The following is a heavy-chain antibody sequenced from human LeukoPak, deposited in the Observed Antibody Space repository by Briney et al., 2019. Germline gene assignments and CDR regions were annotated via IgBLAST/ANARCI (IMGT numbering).Heavy chain of an antibody. CDR3: ASCDSPTESYDY. CDR2: ISYDVNNK. D-gene: IGHD2-21*02. CDR1: GFTFSSYA. Sequence: GGSLRLSCAASGFTFSSYAMHGVRQAPGKGLESVVVISYDVNNKYYADSVKGRITISRDNSKNTLYLQMNSLRAEAAAVYYCASCDSPTESYDYWGQGTLVTVSS. V-gene: IGHV3-30-3*01. J-gene: IGHJ4*02.